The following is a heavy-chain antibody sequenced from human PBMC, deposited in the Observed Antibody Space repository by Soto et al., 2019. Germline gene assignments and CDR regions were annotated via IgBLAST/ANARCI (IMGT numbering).Heavy chain of an antibody. CDR1: GFTFDDYA. V-gene: IGHV3-9*01. Sequence: EEQLVESGGGLVQPGRSLRLSCAASGFTFDDYAMHWVRQAPGKGLEWVSGINWNSGSIGYADSVKGRFTISRDNAKTSLYLQMNSLRAEDTALYYCAKDRGSGSYAANYYYYGMDVWGQGPTVTVSS. CDR2: INWNSGSI. CDR3: AKDRGSGSYAANYYYYGMDV. J-gene: IGHJ6*02. D-gene: IGHD3-10*01.